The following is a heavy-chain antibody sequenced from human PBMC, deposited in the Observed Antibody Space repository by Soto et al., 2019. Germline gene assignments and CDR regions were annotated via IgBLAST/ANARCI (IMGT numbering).Heavy chain of an antibody. CDR3: ARDYPNTVTSNSA. CDR1: GFMLSHYD. Sequence: EVQLVESGGGLVKPGGSLRLSCAVSGFMLSHYDMTWVRQAPGKGLEGVSDISISGKTIYYADSVKGRFTISRDNAKNSLYLQMSSLRAEDTAIYYCARDYPNTVTSNSAWGQGTLVTVS. D-gene: IGHD4-17*01. CDR2: ISISGKTI. J-gene: IGHJ5*02. V-gene: IGHV3-48*03.